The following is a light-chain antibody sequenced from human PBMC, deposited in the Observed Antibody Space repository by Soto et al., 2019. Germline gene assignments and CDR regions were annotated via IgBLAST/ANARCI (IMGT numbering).Light chain of an antibody. CDR2: KAS. J-gene: IGKJ1*01. Sequence: DIQMTQSPSTLSASVGDRVTITCRASQSISSWLAWYQQKPGKAPKLLIYKASSLESGVPSRFSGSGSGTEFTLTISSLQPDYFATYYCQPYNSYWTFGQGTNVEIQ. CDR1: QSISSW. CDR3: QPYNSYWT. V-gene: IGKV1-5*03.